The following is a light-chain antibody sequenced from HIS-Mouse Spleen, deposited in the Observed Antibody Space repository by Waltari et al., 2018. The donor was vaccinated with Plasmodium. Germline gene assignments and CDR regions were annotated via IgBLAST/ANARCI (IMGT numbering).Light chain of an antibody. Sequence: QSALTQPASVSGSPGPSLTISCTGTRSDVGSYTLVSWYQQHPGKAPKLMIYEGSKRPSGVSNRFSGSKSGNTASLTISGLQAEDEADYYCCSYAGSSTFVVFGGGTKLTVL. CDR1: RSDVGSYTL. V-gene: IGLV2-23*03. CDR2: EGS. J-gene: IGLJ2*01. CDR3: CSYAGSSTFVV.